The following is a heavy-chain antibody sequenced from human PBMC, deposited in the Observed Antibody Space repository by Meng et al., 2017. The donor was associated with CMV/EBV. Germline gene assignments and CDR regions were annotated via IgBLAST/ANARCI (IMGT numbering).Heavy chain of an antibody. CDR3: ARVFEDRRTYYDILTGYYNPNWFDP. CDR1: GFTFSSYW. CDR2: IKQDGSEK. J-gene: IGHJ5*02. Sequence: GGSLRLSCAASGFTFSSYWMSWVRQAPGKGLEWVANIKQDGSEKYYVDSVKGRFTISRDNAKDSLYLQMNSLGAEDTAVYYCARVFEDRRTYYDILTGYYNPNWFDPWGQGTLVTVSS. D-gene: IGHD3-9*01. V-gene: IGHV3-7*01.